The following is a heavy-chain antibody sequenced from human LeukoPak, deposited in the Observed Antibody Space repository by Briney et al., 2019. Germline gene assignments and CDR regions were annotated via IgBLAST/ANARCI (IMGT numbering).Heavy chain of an antibody. Sequence: SQTLSLTCTVSGGSISSGSYYWSWIRQPAGKGLEWIGRIYTSGSTNYNPSLKSRVTVSVDTSKNQFSLKLSSVTAADTAVYYCARASRGLVYPYYYYMDVWGKGTTVTVSS. V-gene: IGHV4-61*02. D-gene: IGHD2-2*02. CDR1: GGSISSGSYY. CDR3: ARASRGLVYPYYYYMDV. J-gene: IGHJ6*03. CDR2: IYTSGST.